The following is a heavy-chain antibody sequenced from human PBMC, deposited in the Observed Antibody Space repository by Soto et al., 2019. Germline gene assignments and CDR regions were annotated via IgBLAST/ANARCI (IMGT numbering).Heavy chain of an antibody. CDR2: IIPIFGTA. D-gene: IGHD4-17*01. V-gene: IGHV1-69*01. CDR3: VGTTVTKYYFDY. CDR1: GGTFSSYA. J-gene: IGHJ4*02. Sequence: QVQLVQSGAEVKKPGSSVKVSCKASGGTFSSYAISWVRQAPGQGLEWMGGIIPIFGTANYAQKFQGRVTITADESASTAYMELSSLRSEDTAVYYCVGTTVTKYYFDYWGQGTLVTVSS.